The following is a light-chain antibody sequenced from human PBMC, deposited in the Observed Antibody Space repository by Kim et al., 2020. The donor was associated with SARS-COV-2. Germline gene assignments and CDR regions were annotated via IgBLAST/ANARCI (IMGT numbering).Light chain of an antibody. Sequence: AAVGDRLTIACRASQDISNSLAWFQQRPGKAPKSLIYAASRLQGGVPSRFSGSGSGTDFTLTISSLQPEDFATYYCQHYKSYPFAFGPGTKVDIK. CDR3: QHYKSYPFA. J-gene: IGKJ3*01. CDR1: QDISNS. CDR2: AAS. V-gene: IGKV1-16*01.